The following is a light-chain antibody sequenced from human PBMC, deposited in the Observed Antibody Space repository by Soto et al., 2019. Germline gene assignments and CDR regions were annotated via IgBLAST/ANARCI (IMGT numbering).Light chain of an antibody. CDR2: KVS. Sequence: QSALTQPASVSGSPGQSITISCTGTSSDVGGYKYVSWYQQHPGKAPKLMIYKVSNRPSGVSNRFSGSKSGNTASLTISGLQAEDEADYYCSSYTSSSTLPYVFGTGTKLTVL. J-gene: IGLJ1*01. CDR3: SSYTSSSTLPYV. V-gene: IGLV2-14*01. CDR1: SSDVGGYKY.